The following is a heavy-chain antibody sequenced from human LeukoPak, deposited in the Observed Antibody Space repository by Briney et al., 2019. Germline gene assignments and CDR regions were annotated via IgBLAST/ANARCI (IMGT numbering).Heavy chain of an antibody. J-gene: IGHJ6*03. Sequence: MSSETLSLTCAVSGGSISSSNWWSWVRQPPGKGLEWIGEIYHSGSTNYNPSLKSRVTISVDKSKNQFSLKLSSVTAADTAVYYCARDGSGSYYNRAYMDVWGKGTTVTVSS. CDR1: GGSISSSNW. CDR3: ARDGSGSYYNRAYMDV. V-gene: IGHV4-4*02. D-gene: IGHD3-10*01. CDR2: IYHSGST.